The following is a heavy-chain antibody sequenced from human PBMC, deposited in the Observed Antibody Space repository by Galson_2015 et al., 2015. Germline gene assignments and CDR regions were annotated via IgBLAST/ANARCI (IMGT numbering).Heavy chain of an antibody. CDR1: GFTFSSYG. V-gene: IGHV3-30*18. CDR3: AKDPRISGYVPYYGMDV. Sequence: SLRLSCAASGFTFSSYGMHWVRQAPGKGLEWVAVISYDGSNKYYADSVKGRFTISRDNSKNTLYLQMNSLRAEDTAVYYCAKDPRISGYVPYYGMDVWGQGTTATVSS. J-gene: IGHJ6*02. D-gene: IGHD5-12*01. CDR2: ISYDGSNK.